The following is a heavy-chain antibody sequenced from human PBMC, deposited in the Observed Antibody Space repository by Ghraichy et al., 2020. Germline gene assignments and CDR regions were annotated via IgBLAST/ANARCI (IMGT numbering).Heavy chain of an antibody. D-gene: IGHD3-10*01. J-gene: IGHJ3*02. CDR3: ARGTNIYTMANAFDI. CDR1: GFTFSSYA. Sequence: GGSLRLPCAASGFTFSSYAMHWVRQAPGKGLEWVTVISYDGSNKYYADSVKGRFTISRDNSKNTLYLQMNSLRAEDTAVYYCARGTNIYTMANAFDIWGQGTMVTVSS. V-gene: IGHV3-30*04. CDR2: ISYDGSNK.